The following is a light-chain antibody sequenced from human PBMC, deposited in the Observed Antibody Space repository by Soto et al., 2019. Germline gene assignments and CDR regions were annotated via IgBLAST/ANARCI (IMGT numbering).Light chain of an antibody. J-gene: IGLJ2*01. CDR3: SSYAGRNNVI. CDR1: SSDVGDYNY. Sequence: QSALTQPPSASGSPGQSVTISCTGTSSDVGDYNYVSWYQQHPGKAPKLMIYEVTKRPSGVPDRFSGSKSGNTASLTVSGLRAEDEADYFCSSYAGRNNVIFGGGTKVTV. V-gene: IGLV2-8*01. CDR2: EVT.